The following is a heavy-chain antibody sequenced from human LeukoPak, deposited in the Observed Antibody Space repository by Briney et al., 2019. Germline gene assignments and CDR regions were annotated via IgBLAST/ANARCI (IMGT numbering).Heavy chain of an antibody. CDR1: GGSISSGSYY. CDR3: ARDPTGYCSGGSCYD. Sequence: PSQTLSLTCTVSGGSISSGSYYWSWIRQPAGKGLEWIGRIYTSGSTNYNPSLKSRVTISVDTSKNQFSLKLSSVTAADTAVYYCARDPTGYCSGGSCYDWGQGTLVTVSS. V-gene: IGHV4-61*02. J-gene: IGHJ4*02. D-gene: IGHD2-15*01. CDR2: IYTSGST.